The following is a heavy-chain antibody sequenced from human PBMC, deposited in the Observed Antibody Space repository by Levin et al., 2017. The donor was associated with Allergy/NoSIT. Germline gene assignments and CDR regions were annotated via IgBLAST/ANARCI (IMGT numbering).Heavy chain of an antibody. Sequence: GESLKISCRGSGFIFGDYAMSWFRQAPGKGLEWVGFTRSKAYGGTTEYAASVNGRLTISRDDSKSIAYLQMNSLKTEDTAVYYCTRGVVVPAAMKYYYYGMDVWGQGTTVTVSS. V-gene: IGHV3-49*03. CDR1: GFIFGDYA. CDR3: TRGVVVPAAMKYYYYGMDV. CDR2: TRSKAYGGTT. J-gene: IGHJ6*02. D-gene: IGHD2-2*01.